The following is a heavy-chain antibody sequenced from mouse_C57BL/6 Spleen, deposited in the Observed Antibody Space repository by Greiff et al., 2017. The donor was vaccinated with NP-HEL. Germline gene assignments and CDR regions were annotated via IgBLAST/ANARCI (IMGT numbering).Heavy chain of an antibody. Sequence: QVQLQQSGAELVKPGASVKISCKASGYAFSSYWMNWVKQRPGKGLEWIGQIYPGDGDTNYNGKFKGKATLTADKSSSTAYMQLSSLTSEDSAVYFCATSSDGYQKGWYFDVWGTGTTVTVSS. CDR3: ATSSDGYQKGWYFDV. CDR1: GYAFSSYW. CDR2: IYPGDGDT. V-gene: IGHV1-80*01. J-gene: IGHJ1*03. D-gene: IGHD2-3*01.